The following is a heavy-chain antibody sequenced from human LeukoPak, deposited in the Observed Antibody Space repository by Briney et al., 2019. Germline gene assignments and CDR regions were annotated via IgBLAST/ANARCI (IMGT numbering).Heavy chain of an antibody. CDR1: GFSFTSYW. D-gene: IGHD3-10*01. CDR3: ARVGRVGSYYYGMDV. Sequence: PGESLKISCMGSGFSFTSYWVGWVRQMPGKGLEWMGIIYPGDSDTRYGPSFQGQVTISADKSISTAYLQWSSLKASDTAMYYCARVGRVGSYYYGMDVWGQGTTVTVSS. J-gene: IGHJ6*02. V-gene: IGHV5-51*01. CDR2: IYPGDSDT.